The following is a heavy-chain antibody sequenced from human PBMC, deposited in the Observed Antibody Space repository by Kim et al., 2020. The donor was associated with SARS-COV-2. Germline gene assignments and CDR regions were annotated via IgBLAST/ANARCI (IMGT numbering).Heavy chain of an antibody. CDR2: ISYDGSNK. CDR1: GFTFSSYG. D-gene: IGHD5-18*01. J-gene: IGHJ4*02. Sequence: GGSLRLSCAASGFTFSSYGIHWVRQAPGKGLEWVAVISYDGSNKYYADSVKGRFTISRDNSKNTLYLQMNSLRAEDTAVYYCAKEVRGYGFFDYWGQGTL. V-gene: IGHV3-30*18. CDR3: AKEVRGYGFFDY.